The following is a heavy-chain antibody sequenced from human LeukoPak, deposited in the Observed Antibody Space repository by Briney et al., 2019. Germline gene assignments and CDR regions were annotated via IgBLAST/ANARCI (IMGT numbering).Heavy chain of an antibody. CDR1: GLNVSSNY. J-gene: IGHJ4*02. Sequence: GSLRLSCAASGLNVSSNYMSWVRQAPGKGLEWVSIIYISGSTYYADSVKGRFTISRDNSKNTLYLQMSSLRAEDTAVYYCARDRAPYYFDSWGQGTLVTVSS. V-gene: IGHV3-66*01. CDR3: ARDRAPYYFDS. CDR2: IYISGST.